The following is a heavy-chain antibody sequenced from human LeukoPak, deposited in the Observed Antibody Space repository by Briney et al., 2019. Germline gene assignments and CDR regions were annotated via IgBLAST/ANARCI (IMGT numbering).Heavy chain of an antibody. CDR1: GFSFDDYA. Sequence: GGSLRLSCAASGFSFDDYAMHWVRQAPGKGLEWVSLISWDGGSTYYADSVKGRFTISRDNSKNSLYLQMNSLRAEDTALYYCAKDMRPSWQWLVLGIGGAFDIWGQGTMVTVSS. J-gene: IGHJ3*02. V-gene: IGHV3-43D*03. CDR3: AKDMRPSWQWLVLGIGGAFDI. D-gene: IGHD6-19*01. CDR2: ISWDGGST.